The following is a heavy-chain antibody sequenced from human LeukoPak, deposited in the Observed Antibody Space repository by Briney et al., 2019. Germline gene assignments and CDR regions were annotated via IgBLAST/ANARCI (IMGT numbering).Heavy chain of an antibody. CDR3: AKDIVKDYDILTGYYPFDY. V-gene: IGHV3-43*02. Sequence: PGGSLRLSCAASGFTFDDYAMHWVRQAPGKGLEWVSLISGDGGGTYYADSVKGRFTISRDNSKNSLYLQMNSLRTEDTALYYCAKDIVKDYDILTGYYPFDYWGQGTLVTVSS. CDR1: GFTFDDYA. J-gene: IGHJ4*02. D-gene: IGHD3-9*01. CDR2: ISGDGGGT.